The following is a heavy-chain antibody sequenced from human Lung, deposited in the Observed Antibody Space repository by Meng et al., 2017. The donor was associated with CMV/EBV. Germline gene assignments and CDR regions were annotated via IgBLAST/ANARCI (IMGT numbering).Heavy chain of an antibody. CDR3: ARVKRYCTGGSCSSTGYYGMDV. CDR2: INPNSGDT. J-gene: IGHJ6*02. CDR1: GYNFTGYY. Sequence: AVKVSCXASGYNFTGYYMHWVRQAPGQGLEWRGWINPNSGDTNYAQKFQGRVTMTGDTSITTAYMELSRLRSDDMAVYYCARVKRYCTGGSCSSTGYYGMDVWGQGTTVTVSS. V-gene: IGHV1-2*02. D-gene: IGHD2-15*01.